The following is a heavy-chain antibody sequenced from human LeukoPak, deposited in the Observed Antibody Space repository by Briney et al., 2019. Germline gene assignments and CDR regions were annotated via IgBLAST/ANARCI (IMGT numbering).Heavy chain of an antibody. CDR1: GFNFSSYS. CDR3: ARDDYGDYDWFDP. J-gene: IGHJ5*02. D-gene: IGHD4-17*01. V-gene: IGHV3-21*01. CDR2: ISSSSSYI. Sequence: PGGSLRLSCAASGFNFSSYSMNWVRQAPGKGLEWVSSISSSSSYIYYADSVKGRFTISRGNAKNSLYLQMNSLRAEDTAVYYCARDDYGDYDWFDPWGQGTLVTVSS.